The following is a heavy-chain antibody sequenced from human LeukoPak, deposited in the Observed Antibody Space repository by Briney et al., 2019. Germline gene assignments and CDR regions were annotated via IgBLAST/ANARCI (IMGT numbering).Heavy chain of an antibody. D-gene: IGHD2-15*01. CDR3: AKDLGYCSGGSCYPGLYYYYGMDV. J-gene: IGHJ6*02. Sequence: PGGSLRLSCAASGFTFSSYWMHWVRQAPGKGLVWVSRISPDGSSAIYADSVKGRFTISRDNAKNTLYLQMNSLRAEDTAVYYCAKDLGYCSGGSCYPGLYYYYGMDVWGQGTTVTVSS. CDR1: GFTFSSYW. V-gene: IGHV3-74*01. CDR2: ISPDGSSA.